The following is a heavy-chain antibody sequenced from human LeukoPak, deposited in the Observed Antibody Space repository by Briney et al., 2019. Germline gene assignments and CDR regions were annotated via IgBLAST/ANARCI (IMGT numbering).Heavy chain of an antibody. CDR2: MNPTSGDT. D-gene: IGHD2-21*01. Sequence: GSVKVSCKASGYTFSDYDVNWVRQAPGQGLEWMGWMNPTSGDTGYAQKFQGRVTMTRSMSRNTAYMELSRLRSEDTAVYFCARVVMKAFYYYYMDVWGKGTTIIISS. CDR3: ARVVMKAFYYYYMDV. J-gene: IGHJ6*03. CDR1: GYTFSDYD. V-gene: IGHV1-8*01.